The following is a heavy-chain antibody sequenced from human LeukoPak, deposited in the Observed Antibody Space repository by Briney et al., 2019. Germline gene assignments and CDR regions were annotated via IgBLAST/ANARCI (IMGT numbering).Heavy chain of an antibody. Sequence: SETLSLTCTVSGGSINSYYWTWIRQPPGKGLEWIGYIYNTGSTNYNPSLKSRVTISVDTSKNQFSLNLSSVTAADTAVYYCARESPEWRYFDYWGQGTLVTVSS. CDR2: IYNTGST. D-gene: IGHD2-8*01. CDR3: ARESPEWRYFDY. J-gene: IGHJ4*02. CDR1: GGSINSYY. V-gene: IGHV4-59*01.